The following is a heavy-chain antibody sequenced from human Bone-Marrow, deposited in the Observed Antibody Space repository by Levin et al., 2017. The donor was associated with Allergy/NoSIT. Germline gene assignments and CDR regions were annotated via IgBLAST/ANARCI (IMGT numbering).Heavy chain of an antibody. V-gene: IGHV1-8*01. J-gene: IGHJ5*02. CDR3: ARSVGKGLLWFRGRNWFDP. Sequence: ASVKVSCKASGYTFTSYDINWVRQATGQGLEWMGWMNPNSGNTGYAQKFQGRVTMTRNTSISTAYMELSSLRSEDTAVYYCARSVGKGLLWFRGRNWFDPWGQGTLVTVSS. D-gene: IGHD3-10*01. CDR1: GYTFTSYD. CDR2: MNPNSGNT.